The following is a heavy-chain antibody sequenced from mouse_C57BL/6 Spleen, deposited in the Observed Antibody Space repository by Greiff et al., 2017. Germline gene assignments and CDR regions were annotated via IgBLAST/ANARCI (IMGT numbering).Heavy chain of an antibody. J-gene: IGHJ2*01. CDR3: ARGAYYSNYGDDY. CDR1: GYSITSGYY. Sequence: VQLQQSGPGLVKPSQSLSLTCSVTGYSITSGYYWNWIRQFPGNKLEWMGYISYDGSNNYNPSLKNRISITRDTSKNQFFLKLNSVTTEDTATYYCARGAYYSNYGDDYWGQGTTLTVSS. V-gene: IGHV3-6*01. CDR2: ISYDGSN. D-gene: IGHD2-5*01.